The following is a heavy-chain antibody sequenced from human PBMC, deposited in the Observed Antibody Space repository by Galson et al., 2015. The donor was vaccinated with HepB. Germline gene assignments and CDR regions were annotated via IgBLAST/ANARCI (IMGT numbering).Heavy chain of an antibody. Sequence: SVKVSCKASGYPFTSYDINWVRQATGQGLEWMGWMNPNSGNTGYAQKFQGRVTMTRNTSISTAYMELSSLRSEDTAVYYCARGSTVTTILVYWGQGTLVTVSS. J-gene: IGHJ4*02. CDR1: GYPFTSYD. CDR2: MNPNSGNT. D-gene: IGHD4-11*01. V-gene: IGHV1-8*01. CDR3: ARGSTVTTILVY.